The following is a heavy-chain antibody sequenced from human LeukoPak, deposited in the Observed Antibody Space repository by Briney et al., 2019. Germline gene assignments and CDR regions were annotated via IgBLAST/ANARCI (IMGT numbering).Heavy chain of an antibody. CDR2: INPNSGGT. Sequence: ASVKVSCKASGYTFTGYYMHWVRQAPGQGLEWMGWINPNSGGTNYAQKFQGRVTMTRDTSISTAYMELSRLRPDDTAVYYCAKDGPGGPWEDGQDYWGQGTLVTVSS. CDR1: GYTFTGYY. D-gene: IGHD1-26*01. J-gene: IGHJ4*02. V-gene: IGHV1-2*02. CDR3: AKDGPGGPWEDGQDY.